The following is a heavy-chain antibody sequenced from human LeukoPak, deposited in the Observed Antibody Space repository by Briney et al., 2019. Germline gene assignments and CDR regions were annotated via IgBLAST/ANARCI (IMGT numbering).Heavy chain of an antibody. CDR3: ARGNWNYGGSIDY. Sequence: HPGGSLRLSCAASGFTFSSYGMHWVRQAPGKGLEWVAVISYDGSNKYYADSVKGRFTISRDNSKNTLYLQMNSPRAEDTAVYYCARGNWNYGGSIDYWGQGTLVTVSS. CDR2: ISYDGSNK. V-gene: IGHV3-30*03. D-gene: IGHD1-7*01. J-gene: IGHJ4*02. CDR1: GFTFSSYG.